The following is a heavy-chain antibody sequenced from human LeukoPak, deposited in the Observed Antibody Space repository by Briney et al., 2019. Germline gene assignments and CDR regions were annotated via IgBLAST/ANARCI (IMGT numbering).Heavy chain of an antibody. CDR2: ISYDGSNK. D-gene: IGHD3-22*01. CDR3: AKDADYYDSSGYPDY. V-gene: IGHV3-30*18. Sequence: GRSLRLSCAASGFTFSSYGMHWVRQAPGKGLEWVAVISYDGSNKYYADSVKGRFTIYRDNPKITLYLQMNSLRAEDTAVYYCAKDADYYDSSGYPDYWGQGTLVTVSS. J-gene: IGHJ4*02. CDR1: GFTFSSYG.